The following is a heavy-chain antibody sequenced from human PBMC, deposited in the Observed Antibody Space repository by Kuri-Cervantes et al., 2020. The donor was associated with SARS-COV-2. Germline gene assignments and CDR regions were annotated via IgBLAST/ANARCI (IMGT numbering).Heavy chain of an antibody. CDR3: ARQTLQTIFGVVLNWFDP. CDR2: INHGGST. CDR1: GGSFSGYY. V-gene: IGHV4-34*01. Sequence: SETLSLTCAVYGGSFSGYYWSWIRQPPGKGLEWIGEINHGGSTNYNPSLKSRVTISVDTSKNQFSLKLTSVTAADTAVYYCARQTLQTIFGVVLNWFDPWGQGTLVTVSS. J-gene: IGHJ5*02. D-gene: IGHD3-3*01.